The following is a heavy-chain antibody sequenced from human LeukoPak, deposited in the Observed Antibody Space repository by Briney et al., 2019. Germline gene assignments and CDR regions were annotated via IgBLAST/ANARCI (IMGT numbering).Heavy chain of an antibody. CDR2: IKQDGSEK. D-gene: IGHD6-13*01. J-gene: IGHJ4*02. V-gene: IGHV3-7*01. CDR1: GFSFSTYW. Sequence: PGGSLRLSCADSGFSFSTYWMSWVRQAPGKGLEWVANIKQDGSEKYYVDSAKGRFTISRDNAKNSLYLQMTSLRAEDTAVYYCATDLGSSRPNFWGQGTVLTVSS. CDR3: ATDLGSSRPNF.